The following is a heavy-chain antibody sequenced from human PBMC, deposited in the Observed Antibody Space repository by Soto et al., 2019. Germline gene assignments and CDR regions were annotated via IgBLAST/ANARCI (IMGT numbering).Heavy chain of an antibody. CDR3: GGGGGSWDY. V-gene: IGHV1-69*02. J-gene: IGHJ4*02. CDR1: GGTFSSYT. Sequence: QVQLVQSGAEVKKPGSSVKVSCKASGGTFSSYTISWVRQAPGQGLEWMGRIIPILGIANYAQKFQGRVTIPTHKPTRPAQMGLSGLRSEATAVCYCGGGGGSWDYWGQGTLVTVSS. D-gene: IGHD2-15*01. CDR2: IIPILGIA.